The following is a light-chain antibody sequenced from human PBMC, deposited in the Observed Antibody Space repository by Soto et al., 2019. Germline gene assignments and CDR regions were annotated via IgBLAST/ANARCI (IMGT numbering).Light chain of an antibody. CDR2: DVT. CDR1: SSDVGRYNY. CDR3: WSYADNYLYV. Sequence: QSVLTQPRSVSGSPGQSVTISCTGTSSDVGRYNYVSWYQHHPGKAPKLIIFDVTQRPSGIPDLFSGSESGDTASLTISGLKADDEVDYHCWSYADNYLYVFGSRTKVTVL. V-gene: IGLV2-11*01. J-gene: IGLJ1*01.